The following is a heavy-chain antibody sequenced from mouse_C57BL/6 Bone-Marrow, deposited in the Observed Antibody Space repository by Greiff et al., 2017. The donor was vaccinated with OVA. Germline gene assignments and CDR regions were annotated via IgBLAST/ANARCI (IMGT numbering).Heavy chain of an antibody. CDR3: ARDYYGMDY. Sequence: DVQLVASCGGLVQSGRSLRLSCATSGFTFSAFSMEWVRQAPGTGLEWLAASRNKANDYTTEYSASVQGRFIVSRDTPQSILNLQMNALRAEDTAIYYCARDYYGMDYWGQGTTLTVSS. D-gene: IGHD1-2*01. V-gene: IGHV7-1*01. CDR1: GFTFSAFS. CDR2: SRNKANDYTT. J-gene: IGHJ2*01.